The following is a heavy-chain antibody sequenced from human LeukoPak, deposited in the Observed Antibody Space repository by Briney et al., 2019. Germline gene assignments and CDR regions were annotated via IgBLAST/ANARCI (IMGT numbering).Heavy chain of an antibody. V-gene: IGHV3-66*01. J-gene: IGHJ4*02. Sequence: PGGSLRLSCAASGFTVSNDYMAWVRQDPGKGLEWVSLIYADGTTFYTDSVKGRFTMSRDNAKNSLFLQMIGLRAEDTAVYYCGGEPRMLAYWGQGTLVTVSS. CDR1: GFTVSNDY. CDR3: GGEPRMLAY. D-gene: IGHD3-10*02. CDR2: IYADGTT.